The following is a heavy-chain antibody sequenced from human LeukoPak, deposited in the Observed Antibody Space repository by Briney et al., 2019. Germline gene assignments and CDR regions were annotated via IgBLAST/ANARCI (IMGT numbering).Heavy chain of an antibody. Sequence: ASVKVSCKASGYTFTGYYMHWVRQAPGQGLEWMGWINPNSGGTNYAQKFQGRVTMTRDTSISTAYMELSRLRSDDTAVYYCARVADDRFLEWLFDYWGQGTLVTVSS. CDR1: GYTFTGYY. CDR3: ARVADDRFLEWLFDY. D-gene: IGHD3-3*01. CDR2: INPNSGGT. J-gene: IGHJ4*02. V-gene: IGHV1-2*02.